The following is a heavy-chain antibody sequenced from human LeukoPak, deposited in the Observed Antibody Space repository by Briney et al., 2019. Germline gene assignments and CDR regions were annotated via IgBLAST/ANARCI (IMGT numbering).Heavy chain of an antibody. V-gene: IGHV4-59*02. CDR3: ARDPPEDEWNSLDS. Sequence: SQTLSLTCTLSGGSVNGCYWNWIRQAPGKGLEWIGFIHYSGLTVYSPSLQSRVSMSVDTSRNQFSLDLSSVTAADTALYYCARDPPEDEWNSLDSWGQGILVTVSS. D-gene: IGHD1-7*01. CDR1: GGSVNGCY. J-gene: IGHJ4*02. CDR2: IHYSGLT.